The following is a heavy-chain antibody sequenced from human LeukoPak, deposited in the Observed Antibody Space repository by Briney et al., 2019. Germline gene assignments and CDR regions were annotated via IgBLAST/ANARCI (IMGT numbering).Heavy chain of an antibody. Sequence: LGESLKISCKGTGYSFTSYWISWVRQLPVKGLEWTGRIDPSDSYTNYSPSFQGHVTISADKSISTAYLQWSSLKASDTAMYYRARLGRQLWFYGMDVWGQGTTVTVSS. J-gene: IGHJ6*02. D-gene: IGHD5-18*01. CDR1: GYSFTSYW. CDR3: ARLGRQLWFYGMDV. V-gene: IGHV5-10-1*01. CDR2: IDPSDSYT.